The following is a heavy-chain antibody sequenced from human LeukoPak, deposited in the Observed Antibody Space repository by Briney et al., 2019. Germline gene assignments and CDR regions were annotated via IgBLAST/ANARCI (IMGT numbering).Heavy chain of an antibody. CDR2: IYYSGST. V-gene: IGHV4-59*08. D-gene: IGHD3-9*01. J-gene: IGHJ4*02. CDR1: GGSISSYY. CDR3: ARRQILTGPWWYFDY. Sequence: PSETLSLTCTVSGGSISSYYWSWIRQPPGKGLEWIGYIYYSGSTNHNPSLKNRVTISVDTSKNQFSLKLSSVTAADTAVYYCARRQILTGPWWYFDYWGQGTLVTVSS.